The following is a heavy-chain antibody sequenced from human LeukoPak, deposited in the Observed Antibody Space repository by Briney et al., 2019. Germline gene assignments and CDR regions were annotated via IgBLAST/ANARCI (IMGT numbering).Heavy chain of an antibody. CDR1: GYSFTSYW. Sequence: HGESLKISCMASGYSFTSYWIGWVRQMPAKGLEWMGIIYPGDSATRYSPSFQGQVTISADTSISTAYLQWSSLRASDTAMYYCARQLGFGELRNDYWGQGTLGTVSS. J-gene: IGHJ4*02. CDR3: ARQLGFGELRNDY. D-gene: IGHD3-10*01. CDR2: IYPGDSAT. V-gene: IGHV5-51*01.